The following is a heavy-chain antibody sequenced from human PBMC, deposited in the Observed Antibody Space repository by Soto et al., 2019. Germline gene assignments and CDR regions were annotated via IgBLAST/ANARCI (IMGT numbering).Heavy chain of an antibody. CDR1: GYIFTSDW. Sequence: GESLKISCKGSGYIFTSDWIAWVRQMPGKGLEWMGIIYPGDSDTRYSPSFQGQVTISADKTISTAYLQWSSLKASDTAIYYCARHGVGDILTGQPDYWGQGTLVTVSS. V-gene: IGHV5-51*01. CDR2: IYPGDSDT. D-gene: IGHD3-9*01. J-gene: IGHJ4*02. CDR3: ARHGVGDILTGQPDY.